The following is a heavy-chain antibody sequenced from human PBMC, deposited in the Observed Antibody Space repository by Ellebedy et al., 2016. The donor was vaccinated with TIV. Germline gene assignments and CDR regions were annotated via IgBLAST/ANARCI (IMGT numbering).Heavy chain of an antibody. CDR3: AKDMSVGLYTFDM. CDR1: GFTFSKYA. V-gene: IGHV3-23*01. CDR2: IRSGGEST. D-gene: IGHD2-2*02. J-gene: IGHJ3*02. Sequence: GGSLRLXXVASGFTFSKYAMTWVRQAPGKGLEWVSGIRSGGESTYYADSVKGRFTISRDNSKSTLFLQMNSLRVKDTAVYFCAKDMSVGLYTFDMWGQGTMVTVSS.